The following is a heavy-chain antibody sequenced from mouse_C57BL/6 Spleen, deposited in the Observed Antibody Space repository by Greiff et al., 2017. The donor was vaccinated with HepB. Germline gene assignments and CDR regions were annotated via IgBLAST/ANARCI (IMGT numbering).Heavy chain of an antibody. CDR3: ARSGWLLQAWFAY. D-gene: IGHD2-3*01. CDR1: GYTFTDYY. CDR2: INPNNGGT. J-gene: IGHJ3*01. V-gene: IGHV1-26*01. Sequence: EVQLQQSGPELVKPGASVKISCKASGYTFTDYYMNWVKQSHGKSLEWIGDINPNNGGTSYNQKFKGKATLTVDKSSSTAYMELRSLTSEDSAVYYCARSGWLLQAWFAYWGQGTLVTVSA.